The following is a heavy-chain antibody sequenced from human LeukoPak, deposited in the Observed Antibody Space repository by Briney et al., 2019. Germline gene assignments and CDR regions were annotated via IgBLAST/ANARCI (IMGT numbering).Heavy chain of an antibody. CDR3: AKSLPKSYYFDY. Sequence: GGSLRLSCAAPGFTFSSYDMHWVRQAPGKGLEWVTVISYDESNQYYADSVKGRFTISRDNSKNTLYLQMNSLRAEDTAVYYCAKSLPKSYYFDYWGQGTLVTVYS. J-gene: IGHJ4*02. CDR2: ISYDESNQ. CDR1: GFTFSSYD. V-gene: IGHV3-30*18.